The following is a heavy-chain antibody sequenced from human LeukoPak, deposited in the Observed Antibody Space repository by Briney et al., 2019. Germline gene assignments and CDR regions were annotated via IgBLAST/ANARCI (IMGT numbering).Heavy chain of an antibody. D-gene: IGHD3-3*01. CDR2: IYYSGST. Sequence: MPSETLSLTCTASGGSISSYYWSWIRQPPGKGQEWIGYIYYSGSTNYNPSLKSRVTISVDTSKNQFSLKLSSVTAADTAVYYCARRGRYDFWSGYDYYYYYYMDVWGKGTTVTVSS. CDR3: ARRGRYDFWSGYDYYYYYYMDV. J-gene: IGHJ6*03. V-gene: IGHV4-59*01. CDR1: GGSISSYY.